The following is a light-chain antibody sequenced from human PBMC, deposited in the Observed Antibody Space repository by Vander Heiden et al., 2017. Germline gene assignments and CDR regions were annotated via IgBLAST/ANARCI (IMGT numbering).Light chain of an antibody. CDR2: SNN. V-gene: IGLV1-44*01. J-gene: IGLJ1*01. Sequence: QSVLTQPPSASGTPGQRVTISCSGSSSNIGSNTVNWYQQLPGTAPKLLIYSNNQRHSGVPDRFSGSKSSTSASLAISGLQSEDEADYYCAAWDDSLNGLYVFGTGTKVTVL. CDR1: SSNIGSNT. CDR3: AAWDDSLNGLYV.